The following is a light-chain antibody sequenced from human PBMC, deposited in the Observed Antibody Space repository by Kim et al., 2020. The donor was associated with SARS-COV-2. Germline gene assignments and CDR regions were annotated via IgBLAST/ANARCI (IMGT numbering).Light chain of an antibody. CDR1: KLGDKY. V-gene: IGLV3-1*01. J-gene: IGLJ1*01. CDR2: RDN. Sequence: VAQAQTVSITCSGDKLGDKYVSWYQQRPGQSPALVIYRDNKRPSGIPERFSGSNSGNTATLTISGTHAMDEADYYCQAWDSSTFYVFGTGTKVTVL. CDR3: QAWDSSTFYV.